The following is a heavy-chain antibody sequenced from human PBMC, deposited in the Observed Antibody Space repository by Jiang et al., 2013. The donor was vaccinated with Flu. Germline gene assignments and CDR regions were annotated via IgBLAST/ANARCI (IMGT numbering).Heavy chain of an antibody. Sequence: KPSETLSLICTVSGGSISSSSYYWGWIRQPPGKGLEWIGSIYYSGSTYYNPSLKSRVTISVDTSKNQFSLKLSSVTAADTAVYYCARQSVGGVWFGELPYRGSFDYWGQGTLVTVSS. V-gene: IGHV4-39*01. CDR2: IYYSGST. D-gene: IGHD3-10*01. CDR1: GGSISSSSYY. J-gene: IGHJ4*02. CDR3: ARQSVGGVWFGELPYRGSFDY.